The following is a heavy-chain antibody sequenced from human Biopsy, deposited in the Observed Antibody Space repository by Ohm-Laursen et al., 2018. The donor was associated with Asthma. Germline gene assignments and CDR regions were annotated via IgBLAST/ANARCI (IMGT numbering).Heavy chain of an antibody. D-gene: IGHD1-20*01. CDR1: GFAVSRDH. CDR2: IYSGGTS. V-gene: IGHV3-53*01. Sequence: SLRLSCAAPGFAVSRDHMFWVRQAPGKGLEWVSVIYSGGTSHTADSVRGRFTISRDYSKNTLYLQMHSLRAEDTAVYYCARGESSNWSHYYFDYWGQGTLVTVSS. J-gene: IGHJ4*02. CDR3: ARGESSNWSHYYFDY.